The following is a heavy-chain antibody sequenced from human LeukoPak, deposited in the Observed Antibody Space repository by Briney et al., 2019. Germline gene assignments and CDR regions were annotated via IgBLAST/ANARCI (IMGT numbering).Heavy chain of an antibody. D-gene: IGHD6-13*01. J-gene: IGHJ4*02. CDR1: GYTFTSYW. Sequence: ASVKVSCKASGYTFTSYWIQWVRQAPGQGLERMGLINPNDGSTTYTHKFQGRVTMTRDTSTSTVYMDLSSLTSEDTAVYYCARAPRDSSTMLDYWGQGTLVTVSS. CDR3: ARAPRDSSTMLDY. CDR2: INPNDGST. V-gene: IGHV1-46*01.